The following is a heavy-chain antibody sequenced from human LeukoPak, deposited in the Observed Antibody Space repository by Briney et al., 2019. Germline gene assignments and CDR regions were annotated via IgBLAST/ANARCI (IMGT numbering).Heavy chain of an antibody. V-gene: IGHV4-59*08. J-gene: IGHJ5*02. CDR2: IYRSGNT. Sequence: SETLSLTCTVSGGSISSYYWSWIRQPPGKGLEWIGYIYRSGNTNYNPSLKSRVTISVDTSKNQFSLKLSSVTAADTAAYYCARHREVSGVYVWFDPWGQGTLVTFSS. CDR3: ARHREVSGVYVWFDP. CDR1: GGSISSYY. D-gene: IGHD5/OR15-5a*01.